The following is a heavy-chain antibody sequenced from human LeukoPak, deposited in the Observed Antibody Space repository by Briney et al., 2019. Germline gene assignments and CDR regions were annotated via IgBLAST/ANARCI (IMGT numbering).Heavy chain of an antibody. D-gene: IGHD3-22*01. CDR2: MSGSGGMT. J-gene: IGHJ4*02. CDR1: GFTFSSFA. CDR3: AKGPFFYYDASGYNYFES. V-gene: IGHV3-23*01. Sequence: GGSLRLSCAASGFTFSSFAMSWVRQAPGEGLEWVSAMSGSGGMTYSADSVKGRFTISRDNSKDTMYLQMNSARAEDTAIYYCAKGPFFYYDASGYNYFESWGQGTLVTVSS.